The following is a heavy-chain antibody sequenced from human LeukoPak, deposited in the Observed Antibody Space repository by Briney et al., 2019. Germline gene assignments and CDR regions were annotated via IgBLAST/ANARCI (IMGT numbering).Heavy chain of an antibody. CDR2: IYYSGGT. CDR1: GGSISSYY. CDR3: ARSTGAMIASRVWFDP. D-gene: IGHD3-22*01. Sequence: SETLSLTCTVSGGSISSYYWSWIRQPPGKGLEWIGYIYYSGGTNYNPSLKSRVTISVDTSKNQFSLKLTSVTAADTAAYYCARSTGAMIASRVWFDPWGQGTLVTVSS. V-gene: IGHV4-59*01. J-gene: IGHJ5*02.